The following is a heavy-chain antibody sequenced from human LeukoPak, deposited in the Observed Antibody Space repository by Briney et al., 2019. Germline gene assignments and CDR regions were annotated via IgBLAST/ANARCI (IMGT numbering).Heavy chain of an antibody. CDR2: IYHSGSA. J-gene: IGHJ4*02. CDR3: ASALWFGELLGY. CDR1: GGSISSSNW. V-gene: IGHV4-4*02. D-gene: IGHD3-10*01. Sequence: KSSGTLSLTCAVSGGSISSSNWWSWVRQPPGKGLEWIGEIYHSGSANYNPSLKSRVTISVDKSKNQFSLKLSSVTAADTAVYYCASALWFGELLGYWGQGTLVTVSS.